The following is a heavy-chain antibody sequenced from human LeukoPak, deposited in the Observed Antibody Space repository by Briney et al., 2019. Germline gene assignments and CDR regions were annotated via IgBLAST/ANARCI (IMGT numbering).Heavy chain of an antibody. CDR3: ARDRIPVTAAAGTNSVDY. D-gene: IGHD6-13*01. CDR2: INPSGGST. Sequence: ASVKVSCKASGYTFTSYYMHWVRQAPGQGLEWMGIINPSGGSTSYAQKFQGRVTMTRDTSTSTVYMELSSLRSEDTAVYYCARDRIPVTAAAGTNSVDYWGQGTLVTVSS. J-gene: IGHJ4*02. V-gene: IGHV1-46*03. CDR1: GYTFTSYY.